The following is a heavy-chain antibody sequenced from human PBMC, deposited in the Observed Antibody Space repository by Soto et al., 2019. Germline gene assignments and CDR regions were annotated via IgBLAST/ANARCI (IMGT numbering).Heavy chain of an antibody. Sequence: HPGGSLRLSCAASGFTFSSYGMHWVRQAPGKGLEWVAVIWYDGSNKYYADSVKGRFTISRDNSKNTLYLQMNSLRAEDTAVYYCARDPGTAAPAEYFDYWGQGTLVTVSS. CDR1: GFTFSSYG. CDR2: IWYDGSNK. V-gene: IGHV3-33*01. D-gene: IGHD6-6*01. J-gene: IGHJ4*02. CDR3: ARDPGTAAPAEYFDY.